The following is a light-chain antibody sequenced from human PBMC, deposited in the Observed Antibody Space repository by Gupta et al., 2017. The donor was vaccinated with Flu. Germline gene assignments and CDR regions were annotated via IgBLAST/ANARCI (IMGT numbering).Light chain of an antibody. CDR1: SSNIGNNY. J-gene: IGLJ3*02. Sequence: QSVLTQPPSVSAPPGQKVTISCSGSSSNIGNNYVSWYQQLPGTAPKLLIYENNKRPSGIPDRFSGSKSGTSATLGITGLQTGDEADYYCGTWDSSRSDRVFGGGTKLTVL. CDR2: ENN. CDR3: GTWDSSRSDRV. V-gene: IGLV1-51*02.